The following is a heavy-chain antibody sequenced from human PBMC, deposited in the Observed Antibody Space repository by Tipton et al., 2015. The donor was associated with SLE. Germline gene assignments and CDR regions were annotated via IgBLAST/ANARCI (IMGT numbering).Heavy chain of an antibody. CDR2: IYYSGST. D-gene: IGHD3-3*01. CDR3: ARTPLEWLVYFDY. J-gene: IGHJ4*02. V-gene: IGHV4-59*08. CDR1: GGSISNYY. Sequence: GLVKPSETLSLTCSVSGGSISNYYWNWIRQPPGKGLEWIGDIYYSGSTNYNPSLRSRVTISVDTSKNQFSLKLTSVTAADTAVYYCARTPLEWLVYFDYWGQGTLVTVSS.